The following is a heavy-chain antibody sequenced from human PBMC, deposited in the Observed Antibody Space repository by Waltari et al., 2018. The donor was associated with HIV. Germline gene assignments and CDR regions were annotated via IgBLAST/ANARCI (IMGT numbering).Heavy chain of an antibody. CDR3: AREGGGILRKIDY. CDR2: ISSSSSTI. V-gene: IGHV3-48*01. J-gene: IGHJ4*02. D-gene: IGHD3-16*01. Sequence: EVQLVESGGGLVQPGGSLRLSCAASGFTFSSYSMNWVRQAPGKGLEWVSYISSSSSTIYYADSVKGRFTISRDNAKNSLYLQMNSLRAEDTAVYYCAREGGGILRKIDYWGQGTLVTVSS. CDR1: GFTFSSYS.